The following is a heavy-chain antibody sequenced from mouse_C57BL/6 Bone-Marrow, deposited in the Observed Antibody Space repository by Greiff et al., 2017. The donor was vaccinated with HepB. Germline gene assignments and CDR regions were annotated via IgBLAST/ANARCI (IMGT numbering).Heavy chain of an antibody. CDR3: AKSTMITTEGYWYFDV. J-gene: IGHJ1*03. D-gene: IGHD2-4*01. V-gene: IGHV1-69*01. Sequence: VQLQQPGAELVMPGASVKLSCKASGYTFTSYWMHWVKQRPGQGLEWFGEIDPSDSYTNYNQKFKGKSTLTVDKSSSTAYMQLSSLTSEDSAVYYCAKSTMITTEGYWYFDVWGTGTTVTVSS. CDR2: IDPSDSYT. CDR1: GYTFTSYW.